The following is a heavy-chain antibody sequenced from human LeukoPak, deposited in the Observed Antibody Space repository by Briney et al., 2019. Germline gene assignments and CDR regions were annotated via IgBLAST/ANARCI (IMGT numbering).Heavy chain of an antibody. Sequence: SETLSLTCTVSGYSISSGYYWGWIRQPPGKGLEWIGSIYHSGSTNYNPSLKSRVTMSVDTSKNQLSLKVISVTAADTAVYYCARGVIAAGGNDFDYWGQGTLVTVSS. D-gene: IGHD6-13*01. CDR3: ARGVIAAGGNDFDY. CDR1: GYSISSGYY. CDR2: IYHSGST. J-gene: IGHJ4*02. V-gene: IGHV4-38-2*02.